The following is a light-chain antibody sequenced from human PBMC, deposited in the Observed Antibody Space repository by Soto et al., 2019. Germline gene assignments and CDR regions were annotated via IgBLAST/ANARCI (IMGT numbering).Light chain of an antibody. CDR1: QSISTW. CDR3: QQCYSYQIT. V-gene: IGKV1-5*03. CDR2: KAS. Sequence: DIQMTQSPSTLSASVGDRVTITCRASQSISTWLAWYQQKPGKAPKLLIYKASSLESGVPSRFSGSGSGTEFTLTISSLQPDDFASYYCQQCYSYQITFGQGTRLEIK. J-gene: IGKJ5*01.